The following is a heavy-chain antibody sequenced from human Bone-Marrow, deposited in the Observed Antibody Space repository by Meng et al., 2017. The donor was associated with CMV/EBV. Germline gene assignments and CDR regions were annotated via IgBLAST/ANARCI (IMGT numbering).Heavy chain of an antibody. J-gene: IGHJ4*02. CDR1: GGTFKSFT. Sequence: SVKVSCKVSGGTFKSFTITWVRQAPGQGLEWMGAIIAFFGTADYAQKFQDRVTITTDASTSTAYMELSSLRSEDTAVYYCAREGTPLVLWGQGTLVTVSS. CDR3: AREGTPLVL. V-gene: IGHV1-69*05. CDR2: IIAFFGTA. D-gene: IGHD3-10*01.